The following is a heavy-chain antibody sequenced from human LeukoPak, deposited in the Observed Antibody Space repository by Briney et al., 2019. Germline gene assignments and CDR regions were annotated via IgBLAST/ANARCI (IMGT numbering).Heavy chain of an antibody. CDR3: ARHFYSGYDLIDY. CDR1: GFSFTTYL. Sequence: GESLKISCQGSGFSFTTYLISWVRQMPGKGLGWMGRIYPSDSYTNYSPSFQGRVTISADKSISTAYLQLTSLRASDTAIYYCARHFYSGYDLIDYWGQGTLVTAS. CDR2: IYPSDSYT. D-gene: IGHD5-12*01. J-gene: IGHJ4*02. V-gene: IGHV5-10-1*01.